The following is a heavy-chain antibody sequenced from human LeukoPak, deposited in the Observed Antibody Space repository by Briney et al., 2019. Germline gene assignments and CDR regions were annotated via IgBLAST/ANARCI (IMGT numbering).Heavy chain of an antibody. V-gene: IGHV4-61*01. D-gene: IGHD3-22*01. Sequence: SETLSLTCTVSGGSISSGSYYWSWIRQPPGKGLEWIGYISYTGSTNYNPSLKSRVTISVDTSKNQFSLKMSSVTAADTALYYCARGGGDYYDSSGTFDYWGQGTLVTVSS. CDR2: ISYTGST. CDR3: ARGGGDYYDSSGTFDY. J-gene: IGHJ4*02. CDR1: GGSISSGSYY.